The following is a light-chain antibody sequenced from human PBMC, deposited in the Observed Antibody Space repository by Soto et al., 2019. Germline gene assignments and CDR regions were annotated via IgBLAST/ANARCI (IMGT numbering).Light chain of an antibody. CDR1: QSVSSN. CDR2: GDS. CDR3: QQYYIWPRT. V-gene: IGKV3-15*01. Sequence: EIVMSQSPATLSLAPGESATLSCRASQSVSSNLAWYQHKPGQAPRILTYGDSTRATGIPARFSGSGSGTELTLTISSLQPEDFAVYYCQQYYIWPRTFGQGSKV. J-gene: IGKJ1*01.